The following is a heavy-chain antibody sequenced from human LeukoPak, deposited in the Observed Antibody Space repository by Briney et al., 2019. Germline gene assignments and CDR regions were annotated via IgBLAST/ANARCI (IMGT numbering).Heavy chain of an antibody. CDR2: INHSGST. V-gene: IGHV4-34*01. Sequence: PSETLPLTCAVYGGSFSGYYWSWIRQPPGKGLEWTGEINHSGSTNYNPSLKSRVTISVDTSKNQFSLKLSSVTAADTAVYYCARAKGYYYMDVWGKGTTVTVSS. J-gene: IGHJ6*03. CDR3: ARAKGYYYMDV. CDR1: GGSFSGYY.